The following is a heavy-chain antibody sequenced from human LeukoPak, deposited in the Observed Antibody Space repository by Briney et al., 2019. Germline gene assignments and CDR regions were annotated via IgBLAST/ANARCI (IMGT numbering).Heavy chain of an antibody. CDR2: IYTSGST. D-gene: IGHD6-13*01. V-gene: IGHV4-4*07. J-gene: IGHJ4*02. CDR3: IGHSSSWTGR. Sequence: RPSETLSLTCTVSGGSISSYYWSWIRQPAGKGLEWIGRIYTSGSTYYNPSLKSRVTISVDTSKNQFSLKLSSVTAADTAVYYCIGHSSSWTGRWGQGTLVTVSS. CDR1: GGSISSYY.